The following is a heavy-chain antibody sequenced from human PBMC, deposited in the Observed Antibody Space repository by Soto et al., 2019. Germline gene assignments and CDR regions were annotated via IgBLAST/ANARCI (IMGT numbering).Heavy chain of an antibody. J-gene: IGHJ6*02. D-gene: IGHD1-7*01. V-gene: IGHV3-23*01. CDR3: AKEHNGWNYGYYYYGMDV. CDR2: ISGSGGST. CDR1: GFTFSSYA. Sequence: GGSLRLSCAASGFTFSSYAMSWVRQAPGKGLEWVSAISGSGGSTYYADSVKGRFTISRDNSKNTLYLQMNSLRAEDTAVYYCAKEHNGWNYGYYYYGMDVWGQGTTVTVSS.